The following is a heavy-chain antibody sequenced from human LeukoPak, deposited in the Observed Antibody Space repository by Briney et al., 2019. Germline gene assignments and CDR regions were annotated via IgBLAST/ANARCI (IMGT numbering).Heavy chain of an antibody. J-gene: IGHJ3*02. CDR1: GGSISSYY. D-gene: IGHD3-22*01. CDR3: ARRREYDSSGYYLGDAFDI. Sequence: SETLSLTCTVSGGSISSYYWSWIRQPPGKGLEWIGFIFYSGTTNYNPSLKSRVTISVDTSKNQFSPKLSSVTAADTAVYYCARRREYDSSGYYLGDAFDIWGQGTMVTVSS. V-gene: IGHV4-59*01. CDR2: IFYSGTT.